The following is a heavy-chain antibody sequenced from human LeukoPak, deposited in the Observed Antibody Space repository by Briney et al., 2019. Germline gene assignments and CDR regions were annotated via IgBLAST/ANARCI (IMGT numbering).Heavy chain of an antibody. CDR3: ARVAALAVAGTDNSGWFDP. CDR1: GFTFSSYS. CDR2: ISSSSTTYI. J-gene: IGHJ5*02. V-gene: IGHV3-21*01. D-gene: IGHD6-19*01. Sequence: PGGSLRLSCAASGFTFSSYSMNWVRQAPGKGLEWVSFISSSSTTYIHYADSVKGRFTISRDNAKNSLYLQMNSLGAEDTAVYYCARVAALAVAGTDNSGWFDPWGQGTLVTVSS.